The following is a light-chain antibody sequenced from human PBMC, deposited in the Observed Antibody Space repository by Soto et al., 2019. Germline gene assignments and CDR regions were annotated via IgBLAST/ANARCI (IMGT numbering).Light chain of an antibody. CDR1: QDIRTF. V-gene: IGKV1-27*01. CDR2: ASS. J-gene: IGKJ3*01. Sequence: DIQMTQSPTSLSASVGDRVTITCRASQDIRTFVAWYQQKPGKAPKLLIYASSTLQSGVPSRFSGSGSGTDFILSIISLQQEHVASSACQTYRSVPVFGRATKVEI. CDR3: QTYRSVPV.